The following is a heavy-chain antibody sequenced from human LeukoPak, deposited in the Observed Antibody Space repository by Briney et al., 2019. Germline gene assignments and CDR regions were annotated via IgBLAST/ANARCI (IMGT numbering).Heavy chain of an antibody. D-gene: IGHD3-16*01. CDR3: ANTYYDYVWGSN. CDR1: GFTFSSYS. CDR2: ISSGSSTI. V-gene: IGHV3-48*02. J-gene: IGHJ4*02. Sequence: GGSLRLSRAASGFTFSSYSMNWVRQAPGKGLEWVSYISSGSSTIYYADSVKGRFTISRDNAKNSLYLQMNSLRDEDTAVYYCANTYYDYVWGSNWGQGTLVTVSS.